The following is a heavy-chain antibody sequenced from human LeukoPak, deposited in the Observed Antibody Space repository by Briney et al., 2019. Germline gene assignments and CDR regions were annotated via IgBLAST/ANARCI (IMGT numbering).Heavy chain of an antibody. CDR1: GGSFSTFY. V-gene: IGHV4-59*08. CDR3: AGAIGIYSSPDY. Sequence: PSETLSLTCTVSGGSFSTFYWSWIRQPPGKGLEWIGYISYTGSTNYNPSLKSRVIISVDTSENQFSLKVTSVTAADTAVYYCAGAIGIYSSPDYWGQGTLVTVSS. J-gene: IGHJ4*02. D-gene: IGHD2-21*01. CDR2: ISYTGST.